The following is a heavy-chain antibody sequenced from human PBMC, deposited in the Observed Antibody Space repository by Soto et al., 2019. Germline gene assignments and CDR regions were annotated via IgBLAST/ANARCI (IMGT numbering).Heavy chain of an antibody. CDR2: IDPSDSQT. Sequence: PGESLKISCKGSGYSFAGYWITLVRQKPGKGLEWMGRIDPSDSQTYYSPSFRGHVTISATRSITTVFLQWSSLRASDTAMYYCARQIYDSYTGPHFQYYLRSRDQGTPVALSS. CDR3: ARQIYDSYTGPHFQYYLRS. V-gene: IGHV5-10-1*01. CDR1: GYSFAGYW. J-gene: IGHJ4*02. D-gene: IGHD3-16*01.